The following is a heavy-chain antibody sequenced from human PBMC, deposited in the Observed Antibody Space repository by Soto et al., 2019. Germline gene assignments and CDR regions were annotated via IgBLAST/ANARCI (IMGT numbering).Heavy chain of an antibody. J-gene: IGHJ3*02. CDR2: IRQDGSQI. CDR1: GFSFSSYW. V-gene: IGHV3-7*01. Sequence: GGSLRLSCAASGFSFSSYWMSWVRQAPGKGLEWVANIRQDGSQIYYLGSVKGRFTISRDNAKNSLYLQMNSLRAEDTAVYYCARLQWPSKGAFDIWGQGTMLTGSS. CDR3: ARLQWPSKGAFDI. D-gene: IGHD6-19*01.